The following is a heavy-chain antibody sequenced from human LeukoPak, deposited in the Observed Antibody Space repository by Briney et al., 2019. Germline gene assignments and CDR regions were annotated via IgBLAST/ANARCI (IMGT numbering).Heavy chain of an antibody. Sequence: SVKVTCKASGGTFSSYAISWVRQAPGQGLEWMGGIIPIFGTANYAQKFQGRVTITADESTSTAYMELSSLRSEDTAVYYCARGALRVVPAAIRRENAFDIWGQGTMVTVSS. CDR3: ARGALRVVPAAIRRENAFDI. CDR1: GGTFSSYA. V-gene: IGHV1-69*13. D-gene: IGHD2-2*02. J-gene: IGHJ3*02. CDR2: IIPIFGTA.